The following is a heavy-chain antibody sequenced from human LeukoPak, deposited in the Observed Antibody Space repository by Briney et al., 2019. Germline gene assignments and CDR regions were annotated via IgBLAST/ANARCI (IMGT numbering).Heavy chain of an antibody. D-gene: IGHD3-10*01. CDR3: ATSSHYSQRL. CDR1: AASLSDSFW. Sequence: PSGTLSLTCAVSAASLSDSFWCNWVRQSPGKGLEWIAEIYQSGSTNYNPSLQSRVTISVDKSKNQFSLKLTSVTAADTAVYYCATSSHYSQRLWGQGTLVTVSS. CDR2: IYQSGST. J-gene: IGHJ4*02. V-gene: IGHV4-4*02.